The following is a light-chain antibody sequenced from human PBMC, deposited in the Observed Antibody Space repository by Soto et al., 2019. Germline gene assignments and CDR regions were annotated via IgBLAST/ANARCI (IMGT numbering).Light chain of an antibody. CDR2: GAS. Sequence: DIQITQSPLTLSASIGDRVTITCRASQSINNWLAWYQQKPGKPPKLLLYGASSRDSGVPPRFSGSGSGTEFTLTISSLQPDDFATYYGQQYNRYSGMFGQGTKVEVK. J-gene: IGKJ1*01. CDR1: QSINNW. CDR3: QQYNRYSGM. V-gene: IGKV1-5*01.